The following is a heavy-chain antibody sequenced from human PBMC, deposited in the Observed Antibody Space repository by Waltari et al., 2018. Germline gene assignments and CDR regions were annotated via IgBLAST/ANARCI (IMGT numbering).Heavy chain of an antibody. J-gene: IGHJ4*02. Sequence: QVQLQESGPGLVKPSETLSLTCAVSGYSISSGYYWGWIRQPPGKGLELIGSIYHSGSTYCNPSLKSRVTISVDTSKNQFSLKLSSVTAADTAVYYCARRFYDFWSGYYTGPYYFDYWGQGTLVTVSS. V-gene: IGHV4-38-2*01. CDR2: IYHSGST. CDR1: GYSISSGYY. D-gene: IGHD3-3*01. CDR3: ARRFYDFWSGYYTGPYYFDY.